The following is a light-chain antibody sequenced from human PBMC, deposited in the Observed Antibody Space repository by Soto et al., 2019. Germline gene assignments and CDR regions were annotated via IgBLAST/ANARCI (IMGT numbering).Light chain of an antibody. CDR1: HSVSSSY. Sequence: ELVFTQPPCTLSLSPGQRATLSCRASHSVSSSYLAWYQQKPGQAPRLLIYGASSRATGIPDRFSGSGSGTEFTLTISSLEPEDFAMYYCEQYGSSPRTFGQGTKVDIK. V-gene: IGKV3-20*01. J-gene: IGKJ1*01. CDR3: EQYGSSPRT. CDR2: GAS.